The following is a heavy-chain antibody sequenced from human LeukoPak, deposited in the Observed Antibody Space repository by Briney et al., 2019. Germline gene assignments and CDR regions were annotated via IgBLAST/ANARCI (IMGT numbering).Heavy chain of an antibody. J-gene: IGHJ1*01. CDR3: ARAGLTVVRRVLEH. V-gene: IGHV1-18*01. D-gene: IGHD3-10*01. CDR2: ISGYNDKK. Sequence: ASVKVSCKASGGTFSSYAITWVRQAPGQGLEWVGWISGYNDKKNYLERFQGRIIMTTDTSTNTAYMELRSLRSDDTAVYYCARAGLTVVRRVLEHWGQGTLVTVSS. CDR1: GGTFSSYA.